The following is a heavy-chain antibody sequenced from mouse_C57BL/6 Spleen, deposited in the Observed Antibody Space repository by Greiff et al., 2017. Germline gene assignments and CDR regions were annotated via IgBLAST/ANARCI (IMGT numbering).Heavy chain of an antibody. Sequence: QVQLQQPGAELVKPGASVKLSCKASGYTFTSYWMHWVKQRPGQGLEWIGMIHPNSGSTNYNEKFKSKATLTVDKSSSTAYMQLSSLTSEDSAVYYCARGGTTVVSYWYFDGWGTGTTVTVSS. CDR3: ARGGTTVVSYWYFDG. D-gene: IGHD1-1*01. V-gene: IGHV1-64*01. J-gene: IGHJ1*03. CDR2: IHPNSGST. CDR1: GYTFTSYW.